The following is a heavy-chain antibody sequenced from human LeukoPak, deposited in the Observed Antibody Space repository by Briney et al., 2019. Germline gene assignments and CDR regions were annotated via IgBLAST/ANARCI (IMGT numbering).Heavy chain of an antibody. D-gene: IGHD1-26*01. CDR3: ARGSIVGASGAAFDI. Sequence: GGSLRLSCAPSGFTFSAYTMSWVRQAPGKGLEWVSYISSSSSYIYYADSVKGRFTISRDNAKNSLYLQMNSLRAEDTAVYYCARGSIVGASGAAFDIWGQGTMVTVSS. V-gene: IGHV3-21*05. J-gene: IGHJ3*02. CDR2: ISSSSSYI. CDR1: GFTFSAYT.